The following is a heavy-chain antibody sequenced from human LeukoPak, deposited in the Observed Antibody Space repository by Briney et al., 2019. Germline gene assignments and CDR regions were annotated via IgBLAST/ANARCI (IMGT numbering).Heavy chain of an antibody. D-gene: IGHD3-3*01. CDR1: GFTFSSYA. V-gene: IGHV3-23*01. J-gene: IGHJ4*02. CDR3: AKQARYSNFWSGYLYYFDY. Sequence: GGSLRLSCAASGFTFSSYAMHWVRQAPGKGLEWVSAFVGGGTTYYADSVKGRFTISRDNSRNTLYLQMNTLRAEDTAVYYCAKQARYSNFWSGYLYYFDYWGQGTLVTVSS. CDR2: FVGGGTT.